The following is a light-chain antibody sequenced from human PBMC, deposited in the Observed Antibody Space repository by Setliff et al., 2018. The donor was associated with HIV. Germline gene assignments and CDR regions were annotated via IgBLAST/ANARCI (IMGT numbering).Light chain of an antibody. J-gene: IGLJ1*01. CDR3: SSYTSSSTYV. Sequence: QSALTQPPSASGSPGQSVTISCTGTSSDVGGYNYVSWYQQYPGKAPKLMIYEVSKRPSGVSDRFSGPKSGNTASLTISGLQAEDEADYYCSSYTSSSTYVFGTGTKVTVL. CDR2: EVS. V-gene: IGLV2-14*01. CDR1: SSDVGGYNY.